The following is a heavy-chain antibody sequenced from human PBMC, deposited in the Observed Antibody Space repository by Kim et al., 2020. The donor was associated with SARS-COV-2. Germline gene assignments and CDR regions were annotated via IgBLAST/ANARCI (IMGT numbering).Heavy chain of an antibody. J-gene: IGHJ5*02. CDR2: ISGSGGST. Sequence: GGSLRLSCAASGFTFSSYAMSWVRQAPGKGLEWVSAISGSGGSTYYADSVKGRFTISRDNSKNTLYLQMNSLRAEDTAVYYCAKEMAYCGGDCYSRWFDPWGQGTLVTVSS. D-gene: IGHD2-21*02. V-gene: IGHV3-23*01. CDR1: GFTFSSYA. CDR3: AKEMAYCGGDCYSRWFDP.